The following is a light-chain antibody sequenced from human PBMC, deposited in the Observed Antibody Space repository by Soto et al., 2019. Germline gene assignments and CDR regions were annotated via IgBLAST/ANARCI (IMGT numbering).Light chain of an antibody. CDR2: EVN. J-gene: IGLJ1*01. Sequence: SVLAPPASLCGYPAQAITISSTGTSSDIGAYDYVSWFQHHPGKAPQLMISEVNNRPSGVSNRFSGSKSGNTAYLTISGLQVEDEAEYFCCSFTTTSTHVFGTGTKVTVL. CDR1: SSDIGAYDY. CDR3: CSFTTTSTHV. V-gene: IGLV2-14*01.